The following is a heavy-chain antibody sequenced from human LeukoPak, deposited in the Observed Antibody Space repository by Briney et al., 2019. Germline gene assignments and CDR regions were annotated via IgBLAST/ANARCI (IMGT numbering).Heavy chain of an antibody. CDR3: ARVSGAMATHDAFDI. V-gene: IGHV1-69*05. D-gene: IGHD7-27*01. CDR1: GGTFSSYA. J-gene: IGHJ3*02. CDR2: IIPIFGTA. Sequence: SVKVSCKASGGTFSSYAISWVRQAPGQGLEWMGGIIPIFGTANYAQKFQGRVTITTDESTSTAYMELSSLRSEDTAVYYCARVSGAMATHDAFDIWGQGTMVTVSS.